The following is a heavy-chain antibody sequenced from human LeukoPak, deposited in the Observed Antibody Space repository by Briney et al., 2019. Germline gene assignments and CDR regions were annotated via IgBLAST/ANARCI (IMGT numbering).Heavy chain of an antibody. CDR2: ISNSGGYI. CDR1: GLTFSSSA. V-gene: IGHV3-23*01. D-gene: IGHD3-10*01. Sequence: GGSLRLSCAASGLTFSSSAMSWVRQAPGKGLEWVSTISNSGGYIYYADSVKGRFTISRDNYKNTLYLQMNSLRAEDTAVYYCAKDSGELLYGDAFDIWGQGTMVRVSS. CDR3: AKDSGELLYGDAFDI. J-gene: IGHJ3*02.